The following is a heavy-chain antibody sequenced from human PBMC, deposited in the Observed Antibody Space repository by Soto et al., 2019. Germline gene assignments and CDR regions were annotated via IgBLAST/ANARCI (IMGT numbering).Heavy chain of an antibody. J-gene: IGHJ4*02. Sequence: GGSLRLSCAASGFTFSSYAMSWVRQAPGKGLEWVSAISGSGGSTYYADSVKGRFTISRDNSKNTLYLQMNSLRAEDTAVYYCAKVTNYYGSGSYYTDYWGQGTLVTVSS. CDR3: AKVTNYYGSGSYYTDY. CDR1: GFTFSSYA. CDR2: ISGSGGST. V-gene: IGHV3-23*01. D-gene: IGHD3-10*01.